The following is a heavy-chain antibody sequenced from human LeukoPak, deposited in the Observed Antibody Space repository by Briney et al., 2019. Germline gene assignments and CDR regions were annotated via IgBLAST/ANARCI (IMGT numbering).Heavy chain of an antibody. D-gene: IGHD6-13*01. V-gene: IGHV4-38-2*01. J-gene: IGHJ4*02. Sequence: SETLSLTCAVSGYSISSGYYWGWIRQPPGKGLEWIGSIYHSGSTYYNPSLKSRVTISVDTSKNQFSLKLSSVTAADTAVYYCARALAYSSSSFGYWGQGTLVTVSS. CDR2: IYHSGST. CDR1: GYSISSGYY. CDR3: ARALAYSSSSFGY.